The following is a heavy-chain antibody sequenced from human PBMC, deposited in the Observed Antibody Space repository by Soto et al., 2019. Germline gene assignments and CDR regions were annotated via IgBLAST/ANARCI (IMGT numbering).Heavy chain of an antibody. CDR2: ISGSGGST. Sequence: GGSLRLSCAASGFTFSSYAMSWVHQAPGKGLEWVSAISGSGGSTYYADSVKGRFTISRDNSKNTLYLQMNSLRAEDTAVYYCAKDNRDYDILTGYYDYWGQGTLVTVSS. V-gene: IGHV3-23*01. CDR1: GFTFSSYA. CDR3: AKDNRDYDILTGYYDY. J-gene: IGHJ4*02. D-gene: IGHD3-9*01.